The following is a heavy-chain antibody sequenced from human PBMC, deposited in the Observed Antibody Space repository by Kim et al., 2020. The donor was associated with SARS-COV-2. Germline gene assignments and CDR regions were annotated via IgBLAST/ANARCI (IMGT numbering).Heavy chain of an antibody. V-gene: IGHV3-49*04. CDR1: GFTFGDYA. D-gene: IGHD3-10*01. J-gene: IGHJ6*03. CDR2: IRSKAYGGTT. Sequence: GGSLRLSCTASGFTFGDYAMSWVRQAPGKGLEWVGFIRSKAYGGTTEYAASVKGRFTISRDDSKSIAYLQMNSLKTEDTAVYYCTRGLLWFGELTRLLYYYYMDVWGKGTTVTVSS. CDR3: TRGLLWFGELTRLLYYYYMDV.